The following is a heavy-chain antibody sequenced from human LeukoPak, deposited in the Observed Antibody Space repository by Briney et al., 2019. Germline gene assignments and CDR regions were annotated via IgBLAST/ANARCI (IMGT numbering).Heavy chain of an antibody. CDR3: ATLWYYGMDV. D-gene: IGHD3-10*01. V-gene: IGHV3-53*01. CDR1: GFTVSSNY. J-gene: IGHJ6*02. CDR2: IYSGGST. Sequence: GGSLRLSCAASGFTVSSNYMSWVRQAPGKGLEWVSVIYSGGSTYYADSVKGRFTISKDNSKNTLYLLMTRLSAEDTAVYYCATLWYYGMDVWGQGTTVTVSS.